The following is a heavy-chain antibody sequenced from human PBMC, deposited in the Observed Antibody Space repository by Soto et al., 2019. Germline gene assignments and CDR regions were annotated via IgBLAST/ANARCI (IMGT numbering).Heavy chain of an antibody. Sequence: GGSLGLACAASGFTFSSYWRHWVRQGPGKGLVWVSRINSDGSSTSYADSVKGRFTISRDNAKKTLYLQMNSLRAEDTAVYYCARDGSSGRTDAFDIWGQGTMVTVSS. V-gene: IGHV3-74*01. D-gene: IGHD6-19*01. CDR2: INSDGSST. J-gene: IGHJ3*02. CDR3: ARDGSSGRTDAFDI. CDR1: GFTFSSYW.